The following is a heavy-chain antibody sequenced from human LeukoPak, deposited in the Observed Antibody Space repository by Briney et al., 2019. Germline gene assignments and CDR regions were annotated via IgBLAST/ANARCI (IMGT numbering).Heavy chain of an antibody. CDR3: ARIPTNAVPAAHNGFDI. CDR1: GDSISSGHYY. J-gene: IGHJ3*02. V-gene: IGHV4-39*01. Sequence: SETLSLTCTASGDSISSGHYYWAWIRQPPGKGLEWIGTIYHSGNTYYNLSLKSRLTISVDTSKNQFSLKLSSVTAADTAVYYCARIPTNAVPAAHNGFDIWGQGTMLTVSS. CDR2: IYHSGNT. D-gene: IGHD2-2*01.